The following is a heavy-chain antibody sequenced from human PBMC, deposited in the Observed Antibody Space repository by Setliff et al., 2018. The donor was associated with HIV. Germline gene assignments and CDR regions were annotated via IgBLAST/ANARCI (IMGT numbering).Heavy chain of an antibody. J-gene: IGHJ4*02. V-gene: IGHV4-38-2*02. CDR1: GYSISSDYY. Sequence: SETLSLTCTVSGYSISSDYYWGWIRQPPGKGLEWIGNIYHSGSTYYNPSLKSRVTISVDTSKNQLSLEVNSVTAADTAVYYCARGYGSGSYYSIYHNCWGQGTLVTVSS. D-gene: IGHD3-10*01. CDR3: ARGYGSGSYYSIYHNC. CDR2: IYHSGST.